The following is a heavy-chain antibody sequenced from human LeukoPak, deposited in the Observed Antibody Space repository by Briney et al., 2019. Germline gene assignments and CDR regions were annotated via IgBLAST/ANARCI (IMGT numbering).Heavy chain of an antibody. CDR2: ISGSGGST. D-gene: IGHD6-13*01. J-gene: IGHJ6*03. V-gene: IGHV3-23*01. CDR1: GSTFSSYA. Sequence: GGSLRLSCAASGSTFSSYAMSWVRQAPGKGLEWVSAISGSGGSTYYADSVKGRFTISRDNSKNTLYLQMNSLRAEDTAVYYCAKVASSWYYYYYYMDVWGKGTTVTVSS. CDR3: AKVASSWYYYYYYMDV.